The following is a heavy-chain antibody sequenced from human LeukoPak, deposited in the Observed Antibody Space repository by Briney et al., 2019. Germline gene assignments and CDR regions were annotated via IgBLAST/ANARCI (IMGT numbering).Heavy chain of an antibody. CDR2: ISWNIDNI. CDR1: GFTFDDYA. V-gene: IGHV3-9*01. D-gene: IGHD4-17*01. J-gene: IGHJ4*02. Sequence: GRSLRLSCAASGFTFDDYAMHWVRQAPGKGLEWVSGISWNIDNIDYADSVRGRFTISRDNAKNSLYLQMNSLRAEDTALYYCAKDYDYGFDYWAREPWSPSPQ. CDR3: AKDYDYGFDY.